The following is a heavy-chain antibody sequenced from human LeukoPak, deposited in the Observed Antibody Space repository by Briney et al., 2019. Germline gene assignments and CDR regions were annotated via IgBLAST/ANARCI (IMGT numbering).Heavy chain of an antibody. J-gene: IGHJ4*02. CDR2: ISYDGSNK. CDR1: GFTFSSYA. Sequence: PGGSLRLSCAASGFTFSSYAMHWVRQAPGKGLEWVAVISYDGSNKYYADSVKGRSTISRDNSKNTLYLQMNSLRAEDTAVYYCARDIFDYWGQGTLVTVSS. CDR3: ARDIFDY. V-gene: IGHV3-30-3*01.